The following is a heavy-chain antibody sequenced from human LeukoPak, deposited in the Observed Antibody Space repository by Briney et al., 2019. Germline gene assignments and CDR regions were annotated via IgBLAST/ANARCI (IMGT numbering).Heavy chain of an antibody. CDR2: INHSGST. D-gene: IGHD2-2*01. V-gene: IGHV4-34*01. Sequence: GSLRLSCEASGFTFSNYAMSWVRQAPGKGLEWIGEINHSGSTNYNPSLKSRVTISVDTSKNQFSLKLSSVTAADTAVYYCARGRRPGIVGVPAALRFDPWGQGTLVTVSS. J-gene: IGHJ5*02. CDR1: GFTFSNYA. CDR3: ARGRRPGIVGVPAALRFDP.